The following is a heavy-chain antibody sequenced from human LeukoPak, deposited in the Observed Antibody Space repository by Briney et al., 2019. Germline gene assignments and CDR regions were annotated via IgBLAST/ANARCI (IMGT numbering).Heavy chain of an antibody. CDR1: GYTFGTHW. D-gene: IGHD1-26*01. Sequence: ASVKVSCKASGYTFGTHWMHWVRQAPGQGLEWMAIINPSGDFRSYAQKFQGRLTVTRDMSTRTVYMELSDLRPEDTAVYYCARDYSGEWEQLTGWWFDPWGQGTLVIVSS. J-gene: IGHJ5*02. CDR2: INPSGDFR. V-gene: IGHV1-46*01. CDR3: ARDYSGEWEQLTGWWFDP.